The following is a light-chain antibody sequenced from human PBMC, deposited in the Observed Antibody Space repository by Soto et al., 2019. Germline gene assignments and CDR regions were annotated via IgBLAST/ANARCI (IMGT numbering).Light chain of an antibody. V-gene: IGKV1-12*01. CDR2: AAS. J-gene: IGKJ3*01. Sequence: IQMTQSPSSVSASVGDRVTITRRATQGISSWLAWCQQKPGKAPKLLIYAASSLQSGVPSRFSGSGSGTDFTLTINNLQPEDFATYYCQQANSFPRTFGPGTKVDIK. CDR3: QQANSFPRT. CDR1: QGISSW.